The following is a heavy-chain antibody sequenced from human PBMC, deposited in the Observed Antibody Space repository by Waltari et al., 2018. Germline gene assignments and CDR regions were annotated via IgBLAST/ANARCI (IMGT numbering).Heavy chain of an antibody. CDR3: ARDVATGYFDL. CDR1: GFTFSSYS. CDR2: ISSSSSTI. V-gene: IGHV3-48*01. J-gene: IGHJ2*01. Sequence: EVQLVESGGGLVQPGGSLRLSCAASGFTFSSYSMNWVRQAPGKGLEWVSYISSSSSTIYYADSVKGRFTISRDNAKNSLYLQMNSLRAEDTAVYYCARDVATGYFDLWGRGTLVTVSS. D-gene: IGHD5-12*01.